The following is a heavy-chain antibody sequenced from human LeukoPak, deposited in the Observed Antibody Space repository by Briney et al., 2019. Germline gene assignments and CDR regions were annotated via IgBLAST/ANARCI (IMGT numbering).Heavy chain of an antibody. CDR3: ASAAYYDFWSGYYFSEYFQH. V-gene: IGHV3-53*01. D-gene: IGHD3-3*01. CDR2: IYSGGST. Sequence: GGSLRLSCAASGFTVSSNYMSWVHQAPGKGLEWVSVIYSGGSTYYADSVKGRFTISRDNSKNTLYLQMNSLRAEDTAVYYCASAAYYDFWSGYYFSEYFQHWGQGTLVTVSS. CDR1: GFTVSSNY. J-gene: IGHJ1*01.